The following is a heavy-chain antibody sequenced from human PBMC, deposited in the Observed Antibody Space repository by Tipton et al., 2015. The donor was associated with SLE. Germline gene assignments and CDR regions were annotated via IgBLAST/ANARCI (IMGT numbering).Heavy chain of an antibody. CDR2: ISYDGNNQ. CDR3: ARVAAAAGYSGMDV. Sequence: SLRLSCAASGFTFSIYNMHWVRQAPGTGLEWVAFISYDGNNQYYPDSVKGRFTISRDNSKNTLYLQMNSLRAEDTAVYYCARVAAAAGYSGMDVWGQGTTVTVSS. J-gene: IGHJ6*02. V-gene: IGHV3-30-3*01. D-gene: IGHD6-13*01. CDR1: GFTFSIYN.